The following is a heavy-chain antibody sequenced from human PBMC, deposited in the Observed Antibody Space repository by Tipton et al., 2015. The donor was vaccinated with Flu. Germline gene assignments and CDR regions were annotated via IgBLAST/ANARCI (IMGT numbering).Heavy chain of an antibody. V-gene: IGHV3-30*04. CDR1: GFTFSSYA. J-gene: IGHJ4*02. D-gene: IGHD1-26*01. CDR2: ISYDGSNK. Sequence: SLRLSCAASGFTFSSYAMHWVRQAPGKGLEWVAVISYDGSNKYYADSVEGRFTISRDNSKNTLYLQMNSLRAEDTAVYYCARAGGGSSSYYFDYWGQGTLVTVSS. CDR3: ARAGGGSSSYYFDY.